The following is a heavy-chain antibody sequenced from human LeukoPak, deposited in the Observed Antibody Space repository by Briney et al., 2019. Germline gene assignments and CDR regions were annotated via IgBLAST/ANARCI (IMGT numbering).Heavy chain of an antibody. V-gene: IGHV4-34*01. J-gene: IGHJ5*02. Sequence: PSETLSLNCAVYGGSFSGYYWSWIRQPPGKGLEWIGEINHSGSTNYNPSLKSRVTISVDTSKNQFSLKLSSVTAADTAVYYCARGIRFDPWGQGTLVTVSS. CDR1: GGSFSGYY. CDR3: ARGIRFDP. CDR2: INHSGST.